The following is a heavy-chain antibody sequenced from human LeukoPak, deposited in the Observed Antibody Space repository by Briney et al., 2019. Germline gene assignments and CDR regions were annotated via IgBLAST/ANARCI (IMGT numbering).Heavy chain of an antibody. CDR3: ARPENSYSSGWYVDY. CDR2: IYPGDSDT. D-gene: IGHD6-19*01. J-gene: IGHJ4*02. Sequence: GESLKISCKGSGYSFTSYWIGWVRQMPGKGLEWIGIIYPGDSDTRYSPSFQGQVTISADKSISTAYLQWSSLKASDTAMYYCARPENSYSSGWYVDYWGQGTLVTVSS. V-gene: IGHV5-51*01. CDR1: GYSFTSYW.